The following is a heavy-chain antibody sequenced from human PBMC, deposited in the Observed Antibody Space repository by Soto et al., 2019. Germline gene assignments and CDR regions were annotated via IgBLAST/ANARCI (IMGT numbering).Heavy chain of an antibody. J-gene: IGHJ4*02. CDR3: TRGPSSGAFDY. D-gene: IGHD3-22*01. Sequence: QVQLVQSGAEVKKPGASVKVSCKDSGYTFTEYYMHWMRQAPGQGLEWMGWINPTNGDTNYAHNFQDRVTLTRDASISTAYMDLSGLTSDDTAVYYCTRGPSSGAFDYWGQGSLVAVSS. CDR1: GYTFTEYY. V-gene: IGHV1-2*02. CDR2: INPTNGDT.